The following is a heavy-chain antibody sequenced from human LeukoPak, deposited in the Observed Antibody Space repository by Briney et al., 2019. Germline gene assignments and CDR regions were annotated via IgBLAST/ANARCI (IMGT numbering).Heavy chain of an antibody. CDR1: GGSFSGYY. J-gene: IGHJ4*02. CDR2: INHSGST. D-gene: IGHD6-13*01. Sequence: PSETLSLTCAVYGGSFSGYYWSWIRQPPGKGLEWIGEINHSGSTNYNPSLKSQVTISVDTSKNQFSLKLSSVTAADTAVYYCARGAAAGTVFDYWGQGTLVTVSS. V-gene: IGHV4-34*01. CDR3: ARGAAAGTVFDY.